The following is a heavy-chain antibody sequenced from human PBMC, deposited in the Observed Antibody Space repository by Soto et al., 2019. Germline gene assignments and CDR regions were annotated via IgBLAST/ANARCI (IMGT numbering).Heavy chain of an antibody. Sequence: LRLSCAASGFSFSSYTMNWVRQAPGKGLQWVSSITNRGTHTYSADSVKGRFTISRDNDKNSLYLQMNNLRAEDTAIYFCARAHGVAWFDSWGLGTLVTVSS. CDR3: ARAHGVAWFDS. CDR2: ITNRGTHT. D-gene: IGHD2-15*01. V-gene: IGHV3-21*01. CDR1: GFSFSSYT. J-gene: IGHJ5*01.